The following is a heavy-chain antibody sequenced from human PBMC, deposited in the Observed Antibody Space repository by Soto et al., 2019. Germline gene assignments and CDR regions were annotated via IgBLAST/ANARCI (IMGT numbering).Heavy chain of an antibody. Sequence: GASVKVSCKASGGTFSSYAISWVRQAPGQGLEWMGGIIPIFGTTNYAQKFQGRVTMTRNTSISTAYMELSSLRSEDTAVYYCARLGYCSGGSCYSSAYMDVWGKGTTVTVSS. CDR2: IIPIFGTT. CDR3: ARLGYCSGGSCYSSAYMDV. CDR1: GGTFSSYA. J-gene: IGHJ6*03. V-gene: IGHV1-69*05. D-gene: IGHD2-15*01.